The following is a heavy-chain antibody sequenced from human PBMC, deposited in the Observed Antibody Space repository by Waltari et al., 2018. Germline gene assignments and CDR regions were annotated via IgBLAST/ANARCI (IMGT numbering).Heavy chain of an antibody. CDR3: AREGGRYGDYPWYNWFDP. CDR1: GGSISSSSYY. V-gene: IGHV4-39*07. CDR2: IYYSGST. J-gene: IGHJ5*02. Sequence: QLQLQESGPGLVKPSETLSLTCTVSGGSISSSSYYWGWIRQPPGQGLEWIGSIYYSGSTYYNPSLKSRVTISVDTSKNQFSLKLSSVTAADTAVYYCAREGGRYGDYPWYNWFDPWGQGTLVTVSS. D-gene: IGHD4-17*01.